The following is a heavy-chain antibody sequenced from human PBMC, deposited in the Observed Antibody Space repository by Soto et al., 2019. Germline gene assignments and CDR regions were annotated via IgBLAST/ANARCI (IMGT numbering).Heavy chain of an antibody. D-gene: IGHD2-21*02. CDR3: ARGRDFYAPWDY. CDR2: IYYSGST. J-gene: IGHJ4*02. CDR1: GGSISSGGYY. Sequence: PSETLSLTCTVSGGSISSGGYYWSWIRQHPGKGLEWIGYIYYSGSTNCNPSLTSRVTISVDTSKNQFSLKLSSVTAADTAVYYCARGRDFYAPWDYCGEGTLVTVSS. V-gene: IGHV4-61*08.